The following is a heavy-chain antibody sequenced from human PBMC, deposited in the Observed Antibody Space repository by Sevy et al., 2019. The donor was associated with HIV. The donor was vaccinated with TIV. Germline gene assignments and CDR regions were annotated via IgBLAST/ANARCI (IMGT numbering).Heavy chain of an antibody. V-gene: IGHV4-59*12. Sequence: SETLSLTCTVSGGSISSFYWSWIRQPPGKGLEWIGYVYYSGRTYYNPSLKSRVTISLDMSKNQFSLKLSSVTAADTAMYYCARRDDSTGCYRTDAFDIWGQGTMVTVSS. D-gene: IGHD3-22*01. CDR1: GGSISSFY. CDR2: VYYSGRT. J-gene: IGHJ3*02. CDR3: ARRDDSTGCYRTDAFDI.